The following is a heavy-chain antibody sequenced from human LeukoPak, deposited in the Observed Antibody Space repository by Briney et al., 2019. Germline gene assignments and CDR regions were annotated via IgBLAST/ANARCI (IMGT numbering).Heavy chain of an antibody. J-gene: IGHJ5*02. D-gene: IGHD6-19*01. V-gene: IGHV4-59*11. CDR2: IYYSGST. CDR3: ARAVRSLAGNSFDP. Sequence: SETLSLTCTVSGGSISSHYWSRIRQPPGKGLEWIGYIYYSGSTNYNPSLKSRVTISVDTSKNQFSLKLSSVTAADTAVYYCARAVRSLAGNSFDPWGQGTLVTVSS. CDR1: GGSISSHY.